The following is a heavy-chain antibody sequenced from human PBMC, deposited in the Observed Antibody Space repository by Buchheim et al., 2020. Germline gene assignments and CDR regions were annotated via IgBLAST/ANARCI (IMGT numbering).Heavy chain of an antibody. Sequence: STSGMCVSWIRQPPGKALEWLALIDWDDDKYYSTSLKTRLTISKDTSKNQVALTMTNIDPVDTATYYCARTLGRLSSSSPWFDPWGQGTL. CDR3: ARTLGRLSSSSPWFDP. V-gene: IGHV2-70*01. D-gene: IGHD6-6*01. CDR1: STSGMC. CDR2: IDWDDDK. J-gene: IGHJ5*02.